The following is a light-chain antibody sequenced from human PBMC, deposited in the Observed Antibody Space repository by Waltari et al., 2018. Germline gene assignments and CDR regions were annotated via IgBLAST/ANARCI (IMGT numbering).Light chain of an antibody. CDR1: QSVLYSSNNKNY. CDR2: WAS. Sequence: DIVMTQSPDSLAVSLGERAPINCKSSQSVLYSSNNKNYLAWYQQKPGQPPKLLIYWASTRESGVPDRFSGSWSGTDFTLPISSLQAEDVAVYYCQQYYSTPVTFGQGTKLEIK. V-gene: IGKV4-1*01. J-gene: IGKJ2*01. CDR3: QQYYSTPVT.